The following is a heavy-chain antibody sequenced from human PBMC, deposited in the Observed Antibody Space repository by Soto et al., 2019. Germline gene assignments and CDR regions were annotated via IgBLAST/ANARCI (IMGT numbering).Heavy chain of an antibody. CDR1: AYSVSSNSAA. D-gene: IGHD2-15*01. Sequence: SQTLSLTCAISAYSVSSNSAAWNWIIQSPSRGLEWLGRTYYRSKWYNDYAVSVKSRITINPDTSKNQFSLQLNSVTPEDTAVYYCARAMVAATTSHYSYYGMDVWGQATMVIVSS. V-gene: IGHV6-1*01. CDR3: ARAMVAATTSHYSYYGMDV. CDR2: TYYRSKWYN. J-gene: IGHJ6*02.